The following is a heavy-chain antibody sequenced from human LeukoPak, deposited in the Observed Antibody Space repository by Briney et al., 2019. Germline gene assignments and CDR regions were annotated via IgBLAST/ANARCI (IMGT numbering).Heavy chain of an antibody. CDR2: IYYGGST. D-gene: IGHD3-16*01. V-gene: IGHV4-39*01. Sequence: PSETLCVTRTVSGGSTSSSRYYWGWIRQPPGKGLEWIGSIYYGGSTYYNPSLKSRVTISVETSHNQFSLKISSATAPDTAVYYCARHHNSFLYSLYMDVWGRGTTV. CDR1: GGSTSSSRYY. J-gene: IGHJ6*02. CDR3: ARHHNSFLYSLYMDV.